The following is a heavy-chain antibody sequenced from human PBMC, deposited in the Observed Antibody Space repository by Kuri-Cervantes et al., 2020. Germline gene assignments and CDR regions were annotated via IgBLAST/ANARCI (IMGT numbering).Heavy chain of an antibody. V-gene: IGHV3-21*01. CDR2: ITSSSYI. CDR3: ARSMTTVTLFDC. J-gene: IGHJ4*02. Sequence: GESLKISCAASRFTFSSYGMNWVRQAPGKGLEWVSSITSSSYIYYADSVKGRFTISRDNAKNSLYLQMNSLRAEDTGVYYCARSMTTVTLFDCWGQGTLVTVSS. CDR1: RFTFSSYG. D-gene: IGHD4-17*01.